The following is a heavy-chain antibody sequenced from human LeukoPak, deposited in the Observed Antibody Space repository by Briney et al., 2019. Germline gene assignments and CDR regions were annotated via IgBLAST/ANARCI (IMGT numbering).Heavy chain of an antibody. CDR2: INPSGGST. V-gene: IGHV1-46*01. J-gene: IGHJ6*03. CDR1: GYTFTSYY. D-gene: IGHD3-10*01. Sequence: ASLKVSCKASGYTFTSYYMHWVRQAPGQGLEWMGIINPSGGSTSYAQKFQGRVTMTRDTSTSTVYMELSSLRSEDTAVYYCAREGTNYYGSGRHPEVIYYYYYYMDVWGKGTTVTISS. CDR3: AREGTNYYGSGRHPEVIYYYYYYMDV.